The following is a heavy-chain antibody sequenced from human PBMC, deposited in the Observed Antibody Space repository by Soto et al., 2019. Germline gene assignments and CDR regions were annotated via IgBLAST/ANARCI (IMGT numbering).Heavy chain of an antibody. Sequence: QGQLVQSGGEVKKPGASVKVSCKASGYTFSSYGISWVRQAPGQGLEWMGWISGYNGKTNYAQKVQDRVTMTTDTSTSTVYMELRSLRSDDPAVYYWAREGDVTYYYYGTDIWGPGTTVTVSS. J-gene: IGHJ6*02. D-gene: IGHD2-21*02. CDR1: GYTFSSYG. CDR3: AREGDVTYYYYGTDI. V-gene: IGHV1-18*01. CDR2: ISGYNGKT.